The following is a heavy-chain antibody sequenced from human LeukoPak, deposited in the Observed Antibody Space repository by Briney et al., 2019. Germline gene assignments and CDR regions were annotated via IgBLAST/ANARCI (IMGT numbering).Heavy chain of an antibody. CDR2: LNPNSGGT. Sequence: ASVKVSCKASGYTFTGYYMHWVRQAPGQGLEWMGRLNPNSGGTHYAQRFRGRVTMTRDTSISTAYMELSRLRSGDTAVYYCARGTYYYDSSGYYSLEYWGQGTLVTVSS. CDR1: GYTFTGYY. CDR3: ARGTYYYDSSGYYSLEY. J-gene: IGHJ4*02. D-gene: IGHD3-22*01. V-gene: IGHV1-2*06.